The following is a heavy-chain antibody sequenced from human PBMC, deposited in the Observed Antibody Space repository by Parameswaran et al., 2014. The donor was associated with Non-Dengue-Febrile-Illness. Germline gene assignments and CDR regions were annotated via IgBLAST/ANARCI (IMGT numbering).Heavy chain of an antibody. CDR2: MHPNSGET. V-gene: IGHV1-8*01. J-gene: IGHJ5*02. Sequence: WVRQAPGQGLEWMGWMHPNSGETGYAQKFQGRLTMTRNTSISTAYMELSSLKSEDTAVYYCMRNPIRTGWFDPWGQGTLVTVSS. CDR3: MRNPIRTGWFDP. D-gene: IGHD1-1*01.